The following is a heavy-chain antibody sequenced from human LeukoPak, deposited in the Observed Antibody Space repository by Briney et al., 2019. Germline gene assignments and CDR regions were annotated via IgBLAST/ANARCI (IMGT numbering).Heavy chain of an antibody. J-gene: IGHJ4*02. CDR3: ARASGGDRGYDLYYLDY. D-gene: IGHD5-12*01. CDR1: GFTFSSYS. V-gene: IGHV3-21*01. Sequence: GGSLRLSCAASGFTFSSYSMNWVRQAPGKGLEWVSPISRSSSCMYYADSVRGRFTISRDNAKSSLYLQMNSLRAEDTAVYYCARASGGDRGYDLYYLDYWGQGSLVTVSS. CDR2: ISRSSSCM.